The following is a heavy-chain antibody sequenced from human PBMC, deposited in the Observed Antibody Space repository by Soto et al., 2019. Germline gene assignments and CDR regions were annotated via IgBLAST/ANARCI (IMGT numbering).Heavy chain of an antibody. CDR1: GFTFSGSA. Sequence: PGGSLRLSCAASGFTFSGSAMHWVRQASGKGLEWVGHIRSKANSYATAYAASVKGRFTISRDDSKSKAYLQMSSLQPEDKAVYYCNRLLAYGDAFNLLGKGTMVTVSS. CDR2: IRSKANSYAT. J-gene: IGHJ3*01. D-gene: IGHD4-17*01. V-gene: IGHV3-73*01. CDR3: NRLLAYGDAFNL.